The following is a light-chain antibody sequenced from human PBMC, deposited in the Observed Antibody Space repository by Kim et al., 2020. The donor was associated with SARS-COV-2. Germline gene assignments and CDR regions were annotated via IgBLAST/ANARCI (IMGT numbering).Light chain of an antibody. CDR1: QSVGTT. CDR3: QQHNNWPYT. Sequence: SGSPGEGAALPCRASQSVGTTLVWYQQKAGQAPRLLIYAASAGATGVPARFSGSGSGTEFTLTISSPQPEDSAVYYCQQHNNWPYTLGQGTKLEI. V-gene: IGKV3-15*01. J-gene: IGKJ2*01. CDR2: AAS.